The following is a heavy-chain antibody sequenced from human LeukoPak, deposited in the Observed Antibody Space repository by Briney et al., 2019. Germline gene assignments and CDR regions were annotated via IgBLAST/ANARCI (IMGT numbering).Heavy chain of an antibody. CDR3: ARGYCSGGSCYSWFDP. J-gene: IGHJ5*02. CDR2: INHSGST. V-gene: IGHV4-34*01. Sequence: KPSKTLSLTCAVYGGSFSGYYWSWIRQPPGKGLEWIGEINHSGSTNYNPSLKSRVTISVDTSKNQFSLKLSSVTAADTAVYYCARGYCSGGSCYSWFDPWGQGTLVTVSS. CDR1: GGSFSGYY. D-gene: IGHD2-15*01.